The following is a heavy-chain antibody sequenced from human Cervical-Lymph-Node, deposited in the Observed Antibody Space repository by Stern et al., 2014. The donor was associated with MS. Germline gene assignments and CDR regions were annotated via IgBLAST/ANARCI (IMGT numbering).Heavy chain of an antibody. CDR3: ARLVTSTGNHNWFDP. V-gene: IGHV4-4*02. J-gene: IGHJ5*02. CDR1: GGSFTSSDW. D-gene: IGHD1-1*01. CDR2: IYYGGPT. Sequence: QVQLQESGPGLVKPSGTLSLMCAVSGGSFTSSDWWSWVRQSPGKGLEWIGDIYYGGPTKYNPSLRSGVTMSVDKSNNQFSLNLSSVTAADTAVYFCARLVTSTGNHNWFDPWGQGTLVTVSS.